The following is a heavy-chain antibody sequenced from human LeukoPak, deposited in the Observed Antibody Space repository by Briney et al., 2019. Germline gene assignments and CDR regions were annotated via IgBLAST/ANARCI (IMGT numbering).Heavy chain of an antibody. CDR1: GFTFSNYA. CDR3: ARVPIAAADYYFDY. V-gene: IGHV3-23*01. D-gene: IGHD6-13*01. J-gene: IGHJ4*02. CDR2: ISGSDTGT. Sequence: GGSMRLSCAASGFTFSNYAMSWVRQAPGKGLEWVSAISGSDTGTYYADSVKGRLTISRDHSKNTLYLQMNSLRAEDTAVYYCARVPIAAADYYFDYWGQGTLVTVSS.